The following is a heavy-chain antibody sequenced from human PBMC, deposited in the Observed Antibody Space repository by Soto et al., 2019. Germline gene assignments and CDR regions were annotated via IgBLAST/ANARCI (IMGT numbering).Heavy chain of an antibody. CDR1: GYTFTSYG. V-gene: IGHV1-18*01. CDR2: ISAYNGNT. CDR3: ARDPYCSSTSCSDY. D-gene: IGHD2-2*01. Sequence: ASVKVSCKASGYTFTSYGISWVRQAPGQGLEWMGWISAYNGNTNYAQKLQGRVTMTTDTSTSTAYMELRSLRSDDKAEYYCARDPYCSSTSCSDYWGQGTLVTVSS. J-gene: IGHJ4*02.